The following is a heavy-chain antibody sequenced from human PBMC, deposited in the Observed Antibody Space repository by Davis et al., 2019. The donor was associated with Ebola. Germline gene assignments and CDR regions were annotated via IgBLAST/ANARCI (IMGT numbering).Heavy chain of an antibody. D-gene: IGHD1-26*01. CDR3: ARHIGIMGVTTFNY. V-gene: IGHV3-7*01. J-gene: IGHJ4*02. CDR1: GFSFSSHW. Sequence: GESLKISCAASGFSFSSHWMTWVRQAPGKGLESVAKINKDGSQKYYVDSVKGRFTISRDNAENSLFLQMNSLRAEDTAVYYCARHIGIMGVTTFNYWGQGTLVIVSS. CDR2: INKDGSQK.